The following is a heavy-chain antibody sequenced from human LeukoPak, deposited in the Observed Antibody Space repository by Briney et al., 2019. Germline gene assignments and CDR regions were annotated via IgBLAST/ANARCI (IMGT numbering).Heavy chain of an antibody. V-gene: IGHV1-46*01. CDR3: ARATYVDTARSSYYYMDV. J-gene: IGHJ6*03. CDR1: GYSFTSHY. Sequence: ASVKVSCKASGYSFTSHYMHWVRQAPAQGLEWMGLINPSGSSTLYAQKFQGRVTITADESTSTAYMELSSLRSEDTAVYYCARATYVDTARSSYYYMDVWGKGTTVTISS. CDR2: INPSGSST. D-gene: IGHD5-18*01.